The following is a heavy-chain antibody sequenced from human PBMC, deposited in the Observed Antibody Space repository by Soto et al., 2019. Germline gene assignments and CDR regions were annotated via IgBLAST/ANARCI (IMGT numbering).Heavy chain of an antibody. CDR1: GYTLTELS. CDR3: ATRLWFGELPPTAVRGHDAFDI. J-gene: IGHJ3*02. CDR2: FDPEDGET. Sequence: GASVKVSCKVSGYTLTELSMHWVRQAPGKGLEWMGGFDPEDGETIYAQKFQGRVTMTEDTSTDTAYMELSSLRSEDTAVYYCATRLWFGELPPTAVRGHDAFDIWGQGTMVTVSS. D-gene: IGHD3-10*01. V-gene: IGHV1-24*01.